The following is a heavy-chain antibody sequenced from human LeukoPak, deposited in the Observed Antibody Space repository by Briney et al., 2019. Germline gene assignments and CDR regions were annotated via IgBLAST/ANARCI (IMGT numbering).Heavy chain of an antibody. J-gene: IGHJ4*02. CDR2: IHPSGST. CDR3: SRGSDESKTGDY. V-gene: IGHV4-34*01. CDR1: GGSFSHYY. D-gene: IGHD6-25*01. Sequence: PSETLSLTCAIYGGSFSHYYWSWIRPPPGKGLEWVGEIHPSGSTSFNPSLESRVSISKDTSKNQFSLKLTSVTAADTAVYYCSRGSDESKTGDYWGQGTLVTVSS.